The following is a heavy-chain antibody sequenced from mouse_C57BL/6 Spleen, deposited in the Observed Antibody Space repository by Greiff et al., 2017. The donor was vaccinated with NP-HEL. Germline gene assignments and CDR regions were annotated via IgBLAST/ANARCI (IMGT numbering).Heavy chain of an antibody. CDR3: AREGGSSYEWYFDV. J-gene: IGHJ1*03. CDR1: GYTFPSYW. CDR2: INPSNGGT. D-gene: IGHD1-1*01. V-gene: IGHV1-53*01. Sequence: VQLQQPGTELVKPGASVKLSCKASGYTFPSYWMHWVKQRPGQGLEWIGNINPSNGGTNYNEKFKSKATLTVDKSSSTAYMQLSSLTSEDSAVYYCAREGGSSYEWYFDVWGTGTTVTVSS.